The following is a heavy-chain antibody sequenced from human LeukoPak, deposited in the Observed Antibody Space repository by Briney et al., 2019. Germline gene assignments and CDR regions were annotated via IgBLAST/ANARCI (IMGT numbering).Heavy chain of an antibody. CDR2: ISSSISYK. Sequence: PGGSLGLSCVASGFSFSEYGMTWVRQAPGKGLEWVSFISSSISYKYYADSVKGRFTISRDNAKKSLYLEMNSLRAEDTAVYYCARDRQTLRLGELSLYSWGQGTLVTVSS. J-gene: IGHJ5*02. V-gene: IGHV3-21*01. D-gene: IGHD3-16*02. CDR1: GFSFSEYG. CDR3: ARDRQTLRLGELSLYS.